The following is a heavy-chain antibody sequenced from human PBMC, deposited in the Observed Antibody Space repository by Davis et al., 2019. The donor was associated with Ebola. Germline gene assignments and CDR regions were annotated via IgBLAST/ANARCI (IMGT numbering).Heavy chain of an antibody. Sequence: GESLKISCAASGFTFSSYTMNWVRQAPGKGLVWVSRINSDGSSTSYADSVKGRFTISRDNVKNTLYLQMNSLRVEDTAMYYCTRPGYLSDAFDIWGQGTMVTVSS. CDR2: INSDGSST. CDR1: GFTFSSYT. CDR3: TRPGYLSDAFDI. J-gene: IGHJ3*02. V-gene: IGHV3-74*01. D-gene: IGHD1-1*01.